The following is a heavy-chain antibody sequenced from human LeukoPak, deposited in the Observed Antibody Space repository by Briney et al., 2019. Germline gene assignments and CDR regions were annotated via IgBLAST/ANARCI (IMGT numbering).Heavy chain of an antibody. Sequence: SETLSLTCAVYGGSFSGYYWSWIRQPPGKGLEWIGEISHSGSTNYNPSLKSRVTISVDTSKNQFSLKLSSVTAADTAVYYCARAKKRGAVAGTVYYGMDVWGKGTTVTVSS. D-gene: IGHD6-19*01. CDR3: ARAKKRGAVAGTVYYGMDV. CDR2: ISHSGST. J-gene: IGHJ6*04. CDR1: GGSFSGYY. V-gene: IGHV4-34*01.